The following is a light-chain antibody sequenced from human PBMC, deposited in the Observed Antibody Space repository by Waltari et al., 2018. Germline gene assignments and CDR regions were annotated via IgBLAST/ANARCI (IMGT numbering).Light chain of an antibody. CDR3: FSYTTSSTWV. CDR1: TSDLVDYNY. CDR2: EVS. Sequence: QSALTQPASVSGSPGQSITISCTGATSDLVDYNYVSWYQQHPDKAPRPMIYEVSNRPSGVSHRFSVSKSGNTASLTISWLQAEDDADYYCFSYTTSSTWVFGGGTKLTVL. V-gene: IGLV2-14*01. J-gene: IGLJ3*02.